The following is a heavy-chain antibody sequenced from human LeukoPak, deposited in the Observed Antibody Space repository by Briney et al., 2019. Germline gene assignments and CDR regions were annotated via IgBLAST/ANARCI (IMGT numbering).Heavy chain of an antibody. V-gene: IGHV4-30-2*01. CDR1: GGSISSGGYY. D-gene: IGHD2-2*01. Sequence: SQTLSLTCTVSGGSISSGGYYWSWIRQPPGKGLEWIGYIYHSGSTYYNPSLKSRVTISVDRSKNQFSLKLSSVTAADTAVYYCTSSYARLGYCSSTSCSIDYWGQGTLVTVSS. J-gene: IGHJ4*02. CDR3: TSSYARLGYCSSTSCSIDY. CDR2: IYHSGST.